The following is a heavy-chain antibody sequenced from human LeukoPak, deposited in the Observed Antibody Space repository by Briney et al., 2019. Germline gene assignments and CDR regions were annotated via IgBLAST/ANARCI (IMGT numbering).Heavy chain of an antibody. CDR3: ARVATRYYDFWGGYPYYFDY. D-gene: IGHD3-3*01. J-gene: IGHJ4*02. CDR2: IYYSGST. CDR1: GGSISSYY. Sequence: PSETLSLTCTVSGGSISSYYWSWIRQPPGKGLEWIGYIYYSGSTNYNPSLKSRVTISVDTSKNQFSLKLSSVTAADTAVYYCARVATRYYDFWGGYPYYFDYWGQGTLVTVSS. V-gene: IGHV4-59*01.